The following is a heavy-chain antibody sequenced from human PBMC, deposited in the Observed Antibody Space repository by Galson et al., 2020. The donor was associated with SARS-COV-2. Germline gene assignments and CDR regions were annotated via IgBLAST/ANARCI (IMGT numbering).Heavy chain of an antibody. CDR2: IYYSGST. Sequence: ASETLSLTCTVSGGSISSSSYYWGWIRQPPGKGLEWIGSIYYSGSTYYNPSLKSRVTISVDTSKNQFSLKLSSVTAADTAVYYCARHHDILTGHVYYYGMDVWGQGTTVTVSS. CDR1: GGSISSSSYY. CDR3: ARHHDILTGHVYYYGMDV. J-gene: IGHJ6*02. D-gene: IGHD3-9*01. V-gene: IGHV4-39*01.